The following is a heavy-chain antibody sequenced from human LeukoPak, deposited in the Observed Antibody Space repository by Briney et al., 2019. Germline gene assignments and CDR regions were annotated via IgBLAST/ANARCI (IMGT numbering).Heavy chain of an antibody. Sequence: PGGSLRLSCAVSGFRVSDYYMSWVRQAPGKGLEWVGLIRDRGEAFYADFARGRFDISRDESENTLYLQMNSLRVEDTAVYFCARDRAANQDWVEFDPWGQGTPVIVSS. CDR2: IRDRGEA. CDR1: GFRVSDYY. J-gene: IGHJ5*02. D-gene: IGHD3/OR15-3a*01. V-gene: IGHV3-66*03. CDR3: ARDRAANQDWVEFDP.